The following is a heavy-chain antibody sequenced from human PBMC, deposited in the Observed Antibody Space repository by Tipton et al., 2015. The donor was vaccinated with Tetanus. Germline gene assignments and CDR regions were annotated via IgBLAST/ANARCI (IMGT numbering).Heavy chain of an antibody. CDR1: GFTFSSYW. Sequence: SLRLSCAASGFTFSSYWMSWVRQAPGKGLEWVANIKQDGSEKYYVDSVKGRFTISRDNAKNSLYLQMNSLRAEDTAVYYCARDPPRGWELPDVFDYWGQGTLVTVSS. V-gene: IGHV3-7*01. J-gene: IGHJ4*02. CDR2: IKQDGSEK. D-gene: IGHD1-26*01. CDR3: ARDPPRGWELPDVFDY.